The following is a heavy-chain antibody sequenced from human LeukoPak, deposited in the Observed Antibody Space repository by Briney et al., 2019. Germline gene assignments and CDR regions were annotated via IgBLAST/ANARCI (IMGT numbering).Heavy chain of an antibody. V-gene: IGHV1-8*03. CDR1: GYTFTSYD. CDR2: MNPNSGNT. CDR3: ARFMTTVGHDAFDI. Sequence: ASVTVSCKASGYTFTSYDINWVRQATGQGLEWMGWMNPNSGNTGYAQKFQGRVTITRNTSISTAYMELSSLRSEDTAVYYCARFMTTVGHDAFDIWGQGTMVTVSS. D-gene: IGHD4-23*01. J-gene: IGHJ3*02.